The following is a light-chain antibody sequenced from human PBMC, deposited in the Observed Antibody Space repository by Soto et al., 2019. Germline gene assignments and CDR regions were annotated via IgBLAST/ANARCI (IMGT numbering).Light chain of an antibody. CDR2: GAT. Sequence: DIVLTQSPGTLSLSPGERVTLSCRASQTVRSNYLAWYQQRPGQTPRLLIYGATSRATGIPDRISGSGSGTDFSLTISRLEPEDFAVYFCQQYDISPWTFGQGTKVEV. CDR3: QQYDISPWT. V-gene: IGKV3-20*01. J-gene: IGKJ1*01. CDR1: QTVRSNY.